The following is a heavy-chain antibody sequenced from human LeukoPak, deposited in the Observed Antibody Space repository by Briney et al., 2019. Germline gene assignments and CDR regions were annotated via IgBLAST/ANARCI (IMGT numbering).Heavy chain of an antibody. CDR3: ARHGYSYGYVTRDRYAMDV. CDR1: GGSISSYY. V-gene: IGHV4-59*08. Sequence: SETLSLTCTVSGGSISSYYWSWIRRPPGKEREGMGYFSYSGSTNYNPSLKSRVTISVDTSKNQFSLKLSSVTAADTAVYYCARHGYSYGYVTRDRYAMDVWGPGTTVTVSS. CDR2: FSYSGST. J-gene: IGHJ6*01. D-gene: IGHD5-18*01.